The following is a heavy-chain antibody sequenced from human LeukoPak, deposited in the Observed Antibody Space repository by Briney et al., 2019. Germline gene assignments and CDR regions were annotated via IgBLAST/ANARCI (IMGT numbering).Heavy chain of an antibody. CDR2: ISYDGNNK. J-gene: IGHJ6*02. D-gene: IGHD3-10*01. CDR3: AREPYYYGSGSTYYYYGMDV. Sequence: GRSLRLSCAASGSTFSSYTIHWVRQAPGKGLEWVAVISYDGNNKYYADSVKGRFTISRDNSKNTLYLQMNSLRAEDTAVYYCAREPYYYGSGSTYYYYGMDVWGQGTTATVSS. V-gene: IGHV3-30-3*01. CDR1: GSTFSSYT.